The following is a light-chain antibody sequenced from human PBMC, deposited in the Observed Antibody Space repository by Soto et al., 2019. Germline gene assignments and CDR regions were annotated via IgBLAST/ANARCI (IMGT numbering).Light chain of an antibody. J-gene: IGKJ3*01. CDR2: ASS. CDR1: QSVSNY. CDR3: QQSYSTPFT. Sequence: DYQMTQSPSSLSASVGDTVIITCRTSQSVSNYLNWYQQKPGNAPKLLIYASSSLQSGVPSRFSGSGSGTEFTLTISSLQPEDFATYYCQQSYSTPFTFGPGTKVDFK. V-gene: IGKV1-39*01.